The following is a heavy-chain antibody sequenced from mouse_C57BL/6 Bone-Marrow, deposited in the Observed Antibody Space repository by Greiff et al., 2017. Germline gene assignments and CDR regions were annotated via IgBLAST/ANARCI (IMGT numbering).Heavy chain of an antibody. CDR3: VRHRNYPYYAMDY. CDR1: GFTFNTYA. CDR2: IRSKCSNYAT. J-gene: IGHJ4*01. Sequence: EVKLMESGGGLVQPKGSLKLSCAASGFTFNTYAMHWVRQAPGKGLAWVARIRSKCSNYATYSAVSVKDSFTSSRDDSQSMLYLKMSNLKTEDTAMYYCVRHRNYPYYAMDYWGQGTSVTVSS. V-gene: IGHV10-3*01. D-gene: IGHD2-5*01.